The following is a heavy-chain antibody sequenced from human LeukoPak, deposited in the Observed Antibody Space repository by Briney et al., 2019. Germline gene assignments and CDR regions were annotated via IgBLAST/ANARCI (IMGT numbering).Heavy chain of an antibody. CDR1: GGTFSSYA. D-gene: IGHD7-27*01. J-gene: IGHJ5*02. Sequence: GSSVKVSCKASGGTFSSYAISWVRQAPGQGFEWMGGIIPIFGTANYAQKFQGRVTITADKSTSTAYMELSSLRSEDTAVYYCARDGFLTGDNWFDPWGQGTLVTVSS. V-gene: IGHV1-69*06. CDR2: IIPIFGTA. CDR3: ARDGFLTGDNWFDP.